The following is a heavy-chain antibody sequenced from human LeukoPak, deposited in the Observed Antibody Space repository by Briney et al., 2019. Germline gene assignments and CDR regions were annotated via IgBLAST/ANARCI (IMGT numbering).Heavy chain of an antibody. CDR2: IRSKAYGGTT. Sequence: GGSLRLSCTTSGFTLCDHAMSWVRQAPGKGLELIGFIRSKAYGGTTEYAASVKGRFIIPRDDSRSIAYLQMSSVKIEDTAVYYCSRGPIQLWVHNGMVVWGEGTTVTVSS. J-gene: IGHJ6*04. D-gene: IGHD5-18*01. V-gene: IGHV3-49*04. CDR3: SRGPIQLWVHNGMVV. CDR1: GFTLCDHA.